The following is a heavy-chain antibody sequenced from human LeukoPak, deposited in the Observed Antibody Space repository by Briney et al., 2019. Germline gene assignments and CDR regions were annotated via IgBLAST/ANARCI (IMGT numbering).Heavy chain of an antibody. D-gene: IGHD2-2*01. CDR3: ARDKTYCSSTSCYHLFDY. CDR2: IIPIFGTA. V-gene: IGHV1-69*13. CDR1: GGTFSSYA. Sequence: ASVKVSCKASGGTFSSYAISWVRQAPGQGLEWMGGIIPIFGTASYAQKFQGRVTITADESTSTAYMELSGLRSEDTAVYYCARDKTYCSSTSCYHLFDYWGQGTLVTVSS. J-gene: IGHJ4*02.